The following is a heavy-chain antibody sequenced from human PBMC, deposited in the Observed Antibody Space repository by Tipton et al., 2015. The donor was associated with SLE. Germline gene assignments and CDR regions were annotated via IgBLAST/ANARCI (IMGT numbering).Heavy chain of an antibody. CDR3: ARESGSYYNYYYGMDV. CDR2: IYYSGST. Sequence: TLSLTCTVSGGSISSHCWSWIRQPPGKGQEWIGYIYYSGSTNYNPSLKSRVTISVDTSKNQFSLKLSSVTAADTAVYYCARESGSYYNYYYGMDVWGQGTTVTVSS. V-gene: IGHV4-59*11. CDR1: GGSISSHC. D-gene: IGHD1-26*01. J-gene: IGHJ6*02.